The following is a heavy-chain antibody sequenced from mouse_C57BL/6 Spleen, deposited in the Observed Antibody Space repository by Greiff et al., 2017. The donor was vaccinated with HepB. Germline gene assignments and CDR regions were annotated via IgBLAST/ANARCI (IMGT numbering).Heavy chain of an antibody. Sequence: EVQLLESGGGLVQPKGSLKLSCAASGFSFTTYAMNWVRQAPGKGLEWVARIRRKSNNYATYYDDSVKDRFTISRDDSESMLYLQMNNLKAEDTAMYYCVRQLGQGYFDVWGTGTTVTVSS. V-gene: IGHV10-1*01. D-gene: IGHD4-1*01. J-gene: IGHJ1*03. CDR1: GFSFTTYA. CDR2: IRRKSNNYAT. CDR3: VRQLGQGYFDV.